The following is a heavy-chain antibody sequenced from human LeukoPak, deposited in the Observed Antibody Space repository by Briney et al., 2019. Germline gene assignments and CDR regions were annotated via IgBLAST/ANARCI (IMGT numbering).Heavy chain of an antibody. Sequence: PSQTLSLTCTVSGGSISSGGYYWSWIRQHPGRGLEWIGYIYYSGTTYYNPSLKSRVTISLDTSKSQFSLKLSSVTAADTAVYYCAGALGGYDRWFDPWGRGTLVTVSS. CDR2: IYYSGTT. J-gene: IGHJ5*02. D-gene: IGHD5-12*01. CDR1: GGSISSGGYY. CDR3: AGALGGYDRWFDP. V-gene: IGHV4-31*03.